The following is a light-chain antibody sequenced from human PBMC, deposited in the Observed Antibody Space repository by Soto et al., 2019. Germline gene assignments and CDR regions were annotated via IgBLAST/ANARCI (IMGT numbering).Light chain of an antibody. CDR3: QQYDSHLVT. CDR2: EAS. CDR1: QNINKW. V-gene: IGKV1-5*03. J-gene: IGKJ5*01. Sequence: DIPMTQSPSTLSASVGDRVIITCRASQNINKWLAWYQQRPGKAPKLLIYEASSLESGVPSRFSGSGSGTEFTLSLRRLHPDDFASYYCQQYDSHLVTFGQGTRLEVK.